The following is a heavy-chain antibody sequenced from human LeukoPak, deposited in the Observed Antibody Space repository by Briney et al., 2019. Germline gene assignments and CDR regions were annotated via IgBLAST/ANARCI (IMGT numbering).Heavy chain of an antibody. V-gene: IGHV4-39*01. D-gene: IGHD6-19*01. CDR3: ARRGSSGHYMDV. Sequence: SETLSLTCTVSGGSISSSSYNWGWIRQPPGQGLEWIVNIHYSGSTYYNPSLESRVTISVDTSKNQFSPKLNSVTVADTAVYYCARRGSSGHYMDVWGKGTTVTVSS. J-gene: IGHJ6*03. CDR1: GGSISSSSYN. CDR2: IHYSGST.